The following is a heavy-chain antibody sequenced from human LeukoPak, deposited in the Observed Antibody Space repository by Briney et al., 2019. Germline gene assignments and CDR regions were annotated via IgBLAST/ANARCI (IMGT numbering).Heavy chain of an antibody. CDR2: ISAYNGNT. CDR1: GYTFTSYG. V-gene: IGHV1-18*01. J-gene: IGHJ4*02. D-gene: IGHD6-13*01. Sequence: ASVTVSCKASGYTFTSYGISWVRQAPGQSPEWMGWISAYNGNTNYAQKLQGRVTMTTDTSTSTAYMELRSLRSDDTAVYYCARDLAAREDYWGQGTLVTVSS. CDR3: ARDLAAREDY.